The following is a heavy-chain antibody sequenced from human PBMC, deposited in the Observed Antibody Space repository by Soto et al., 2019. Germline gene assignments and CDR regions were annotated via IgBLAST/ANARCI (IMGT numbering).Heavy chain of an antibody. CDR1: GFPFSSYS. D-gene: IGHD3-3*01. V-gene: IGHV3-48*02. CDR2: IRSGGNIL. Sequence: EVQLVESGGGLVQPGGSLRLSCAASGFPFSSYSINWVRQAPGKGLEWVSFIRSGGNILYDADSVRGRFTISRNNGKNSMYLQMNTLRYEDTAVYYCARDFECRTDSGPDALDFWGQGTLVTVSS. J-gene: IGHJ3*01. CDR3: ARDFECRTDSGPDALDF.